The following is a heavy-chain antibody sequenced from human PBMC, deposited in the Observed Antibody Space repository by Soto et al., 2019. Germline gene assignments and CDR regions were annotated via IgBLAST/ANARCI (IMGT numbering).Heavy chain of an antibody. CDR3: ARVPDR. J-gene: IGHJ5*02. D-gene: IGHD2-2*01. CDR1: GFSLSTSGMC. Sequence: LVNPTQTLTLTCTFSGFSLSTSGMCVSWIRQPPGKALEWIGYIYHSGSTYYNPSLKSRVTISVDRSKNQFSLKLSSVTAADTAVYYCARVPDRWGQGTLVTVSS. CDR2: IYHSGST. V-gene: IGHV4-30-2*01.